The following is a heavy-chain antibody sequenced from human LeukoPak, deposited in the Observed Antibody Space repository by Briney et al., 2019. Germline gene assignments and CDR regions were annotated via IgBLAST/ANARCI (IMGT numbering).Heavy chain of an antibody. Sequence: GVSLTLSCAASGFTFSSYSMNCLRQAPGKGLECVSSISSSSSYIYYADSVKGRFTISRDNAKNSLYLQMNSLRAEDTAVYYCARDLIRGYSYGLFDYWGQGTLVTVSS. J-gene: IGHJ4*02. CDR1: GFTFSSYS. V-gene: IGHV3-21*01. CDR2: ISSSSSYI. D-gene: IGHD5-18*01. CDR3: ARDLIRGYSYGLFDY.